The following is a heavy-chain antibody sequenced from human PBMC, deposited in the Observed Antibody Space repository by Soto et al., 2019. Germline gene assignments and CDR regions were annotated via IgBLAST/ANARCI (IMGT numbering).Heavy chain of an antibody. CDR3: VRDGSGSYLEGFDY. D-gene: IGHD1-26*01. Sequence: EVQLVESGGGLVHLGGSRRLSCAASGFTFSSYWMTWVRQAPGKGLEWVANIKHDGSEKYYVDSVKGRFTISRDNARNSVFLEMKSLRAEDTAVYSCVRDGSGSYLEGFDYWGQGTLVTVSS. CDR2: IKHDGSEK. CDR1: GFTFSSYW. J-gene: IGHJ4*02. V-gene: IGHV3-7*01.